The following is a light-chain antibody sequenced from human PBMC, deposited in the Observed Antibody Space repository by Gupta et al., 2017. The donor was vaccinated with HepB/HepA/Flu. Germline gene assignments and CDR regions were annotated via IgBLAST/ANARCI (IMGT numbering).Light chain of an antibody. J-gene: IGKJ4*01. V-gene: IGKV1-39*01. CDR1: QSISTS. CDR2: FTS. Sequence: DIQMTQSPSSLSASVGDRVTITCRASQSISTSLHWYQQRPGKAPKLLIYFTSTLQSGVPSRFSGSGSGTDFTLTISSLQPEDVATYYCQQGYITPLTFGGGTKVEIK. CDR3: QQGYITPLT.